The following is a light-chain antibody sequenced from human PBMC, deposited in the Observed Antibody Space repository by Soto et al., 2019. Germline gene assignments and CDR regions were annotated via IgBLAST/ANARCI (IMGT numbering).Light chain of an antibody. Sequence: DIQMTQSPSSVSASVGDRVTITCRASHDLTYWLAWYQQRPGKAPKCLIYAASILQSGVPPRFSGSVSGTDFTLAISSLQPEDSATYYCLQDINYPWTFGQGTKVDIK. J-gene: IGKJ1*01. CDR1: HDLTYW. CDR3: LQDINYPWT. CDR2: AAS. V-gene: IGKV1-12*01.